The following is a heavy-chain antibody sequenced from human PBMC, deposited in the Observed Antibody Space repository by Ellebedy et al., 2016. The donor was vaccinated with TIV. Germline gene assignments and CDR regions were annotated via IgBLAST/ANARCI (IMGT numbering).Heavy chain of an antibody. J-gene: IGHJ6*02. Sequence: ASVKVSXXASGYTFTSYGISWVRQATGQGLEWMGWMNPNSGNTGYAQKFQGRVTMTRNTSISTAYMELSSLRAEDTAVYYCAKARIAARRRYYYGMDVWGQGTTVTVSS. V-gene: IGHV1-8*02. CDR2: MNPNSGNT. D-gene: IGHD6-6*01. CDR1: GYTFTSYG. CDR3: AKARIAARRRYYYGMDV.